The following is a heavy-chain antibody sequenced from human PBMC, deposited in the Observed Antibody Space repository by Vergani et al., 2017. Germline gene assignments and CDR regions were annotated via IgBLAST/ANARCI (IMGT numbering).Heavy chain of an antibody. CDR3: AKDSIVVVVTLTLDY. V-gene: IGHV3-23*04. D-gene: IGHD3-22*01. CDR1: GFTFSSYA. CDR2: ISGSGGST. J-gene: IGHJ4*02. Sequence: VQLVESGGGVVQPGESLRLSCAASGFTFSSYAMSWVRQAPGKGLEWVSAISGSGGSTYYADSVKGRFTISRDNSKNTLYLQMNSLRAEDTAVYYCAKDSIVVVVTLTLDYWGQGTLVTVSS.